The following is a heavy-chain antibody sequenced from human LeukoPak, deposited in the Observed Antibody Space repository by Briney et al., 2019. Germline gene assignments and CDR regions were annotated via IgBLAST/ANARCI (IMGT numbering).Heavy chain of an antibody. Sequence: SETLSLTCTVSGGSISSYYGSWIRQPAGKGLEWIGRIYTSGSTNYNPSLKSRVTMSVDTSKNQFSLKLSSVTAADTAVYYCARDYYYGSGSYPPPSNWFDPWGQGNLVTVSS. CDR2: IYTSGST. D-gene: IGHD3-10*01. CDR3: ARDYYYGSGSYPPPSNWFDP. V-gene: IGHV4-4*07. CDR1: GGSISSYY. J-gene: IGHJ5*02.